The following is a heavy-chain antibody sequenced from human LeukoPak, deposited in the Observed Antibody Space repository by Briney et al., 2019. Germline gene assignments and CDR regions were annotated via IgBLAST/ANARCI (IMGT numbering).Heavy chain of an antibody. D-gene: IGHD6-25*01. J-gene: IGHJ5*01. V-gene: IGHV3-23*01. Sequence: GGSLRLSRAASGFTFSTFAANWARQAPGKGLEWVSAISAGGAGTYYADSVKGRFTISRDNPKSILYLQMHSLRAEDTAIYYCARLGHNSASDSWGQGTLVTVSS. CDR1: GFTFSTFA. CDR3: ARLGHNSASDS. CDR2: ISAGGAGT.